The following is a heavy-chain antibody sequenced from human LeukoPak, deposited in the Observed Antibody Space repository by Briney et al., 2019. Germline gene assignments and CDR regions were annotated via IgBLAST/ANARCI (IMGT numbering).Heavy chain of an antibody. J-gene: IGHJ6*02. V-gene: IGHV4-59*01. CDR1: GGSISSYY. CDR2: IYYSGST. CDR3: ARVGYYDFWSGGPMDV. Sequence: KSSETLSLTCTVSGGSISSYYWSWLRQPPGKGLEWIGYIYYSGSTNYNPSLKSRVTISVDTSKNQFSLKLSSVTAADTAVYYCARVGYYDFWSGGPMDVWGQGTTVTVSS. D-gene: IGHD3-3*01.